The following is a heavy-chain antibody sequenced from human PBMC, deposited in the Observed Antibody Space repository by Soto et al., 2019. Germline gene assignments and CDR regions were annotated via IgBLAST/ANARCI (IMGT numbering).Heavy chain of an antibody. V-gene: IGHV3-30-3*01. D-gene: IGHD6-19*01. CDR3: RSIAVAGTFHY. J-gene: IGHJ4*02. CDR2: ISYDGSNK. Sequence: PGGSLRLSCAASGFTFSSYAMHWVRQAPGKGLEWVAVISYDGSNKYYADSVKGRFTISRDNSKNTLYLQMNSLRAEDTAVYYCRSIAVAGTFHYWGQGTLVTVAS. CDR1: GFTFSSYA.